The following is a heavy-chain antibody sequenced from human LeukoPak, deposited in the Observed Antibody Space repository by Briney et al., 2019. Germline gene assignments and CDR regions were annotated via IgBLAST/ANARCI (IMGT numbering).Heavy chain of an antibody. V-gene: IGHV3-7*01. Sequence: GGSLRLACAASGFTFSSYWLSWVRQAPGKGLEWVANIKQDGSEKYYVDSVKGRFTISRDNAKNSLHLQMNSLGAEDTAVYYCARDDGGNFNDAFDIWGQGTMVTVSS. CDR1: GFTFSSYW. CDR3: ARDDGGNFNDAFDI. D-gene: IGHD4-23*01. J-gene: IGHJ3*02. CDR2: IKQDGSEK.